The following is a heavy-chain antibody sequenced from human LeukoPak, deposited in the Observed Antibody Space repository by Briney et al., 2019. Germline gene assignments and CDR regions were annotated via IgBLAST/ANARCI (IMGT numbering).Heavy chain of an antibody. CDR2: ISSSSSYT. J-gene: IGHJ5*02. CDR1: GFTFSSYW. D-gene: IGHD1-14*01. V-gene: IGHV3-21*05. Sequence: GGSLRLSCAASGFTFSSYWMSWVRQAPGKGLEWVSYISSSSSYTNYADSVKGRFTISRDNAKNSLYLQMNSLRAEDTAVYYCARGGVYNWFDPWGQGTLVTVSS. CDR3: ARGGVYNWFDP.